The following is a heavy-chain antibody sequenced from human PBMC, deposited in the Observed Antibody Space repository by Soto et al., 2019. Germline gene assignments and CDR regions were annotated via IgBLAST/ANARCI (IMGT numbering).Heavy chain of an antibody. V-gene: IGHV3-15*01. CDR2: IKSKIDGGTI. CDR1: GYRFIGGW. J-gene: IGHJ1*01. D-gene: IGHD2-15*01. Sequence: EVQLVESGGGLAKPGGSLRLSCEVSGYRFIGGWMSWVRQAPGKGLEWVARIKSKIDGGTIEYAAPVKGRFTISRDDSKSTQYLQMDSLKTEDTAVYYCTAETFCGGGSCPEYWGQGTLVTVSS. CDR3: TAETFCGGGSCPEY.